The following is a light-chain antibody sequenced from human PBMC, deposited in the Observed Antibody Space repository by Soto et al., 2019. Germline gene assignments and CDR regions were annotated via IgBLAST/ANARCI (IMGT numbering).Light chain of an antibody. V-gene: IGLV2-23*02. CDR1: SSDVGSYNL. CDR2: EVS. J-gene: IGLJ1*01. Sequence: QSVLTQPASVSGSPGQSNTIPCTGTSSDVGSYNLVSWYQQHPGKAPKLMIYEVSKRPSGVSNRFSGSKSGNTASLTISWLQAEDEADYYCCSYAGSSTYVVGTGTKVTVL. CDR3: CSYAGSSTYV.